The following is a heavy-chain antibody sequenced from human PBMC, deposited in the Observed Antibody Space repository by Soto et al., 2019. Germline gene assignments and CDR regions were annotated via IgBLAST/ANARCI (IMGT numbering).Heavy chain of an antibody. Sequence: EVQLLESGGALVQPGGSLRLSCAASGFTFSSDAMSWVRQAPGKGLEWVSTISGDGGKLYYADSVKGRFTVSRDNSKNTLYLQMNSLRAEDTAIYYCAKRATGSRWYVFDYWGQGTLVTVSS. CDR1: GFTFSSDA. D-gene: IGHD6-13*01. CDR2: ISGDGGKL. CDR3: AKRATGSRWYVFDY. V-gene: IGHV3-23*01. J-gene: IGHJ4*02.